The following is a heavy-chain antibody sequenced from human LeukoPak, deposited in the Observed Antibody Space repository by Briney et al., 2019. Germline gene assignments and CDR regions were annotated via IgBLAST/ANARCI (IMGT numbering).Heavy chain of an antibody. CDR3: AKDRYSSVWNDNWFDP. Sequence: PGGSLRLSYAASGFSFSSYAMSWVRQAPGKGLEWVSTISGSGATPYYADSVKGRFTISRDNSNNTLYLQMNSLRAEDTAVYYCAKDRYSSVWNDNWFDPRGQGTLVTVSS. D-gene: IGHD6-19*01. CDR1: GFSFSSYA. CDR2: ISGSGATP. J-gene: IGHJ5*02. V-gene: IGHV3-23*01.